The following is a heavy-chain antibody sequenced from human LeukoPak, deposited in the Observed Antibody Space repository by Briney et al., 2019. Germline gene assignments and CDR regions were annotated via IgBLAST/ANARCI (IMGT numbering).Heavy chain of an antibody. CDR1: GGSTSSGGYS. D-gene: IGHD2-21*01. CDR2: IYPSGTT. Sequence: SQTLSLTCAVSGGSTSSGGYSWSWIRQPPGKGLEWIGYIYPSGTTYYNPSLKSRVTISVDRSKNQFSLKVNSVTAADTAVYYCVRDGEGRSFDYWGQGTLVTVSS. J-gene: IGHJ4*02. V-gene: IGHV4-30-2*01. CDR3: VRDGEGRSFDY.